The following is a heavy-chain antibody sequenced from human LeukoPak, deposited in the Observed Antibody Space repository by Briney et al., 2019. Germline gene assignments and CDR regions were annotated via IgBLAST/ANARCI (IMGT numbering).Heavy chain of an antibody. CDR2: VSSRSIYI. J-gene: IGHJ3*01. D-gene: IGHD2-2*01. CDR1: GFNFNIYS. V-gene: IGHV3-21*01. CDR3: SRDLDCTVTTCYGGDDGFDL. Sequence: PGESLRLSCAASGFNFNIYSMNWVRQAPGKGLEWVSSVSSRSIYIYYADSVQGRFTISRDNAQNSLYLEMNSLRDEDTAVYYCSRDLDCTVTTCYGGDDGFDLWGQGTMVTVSS.